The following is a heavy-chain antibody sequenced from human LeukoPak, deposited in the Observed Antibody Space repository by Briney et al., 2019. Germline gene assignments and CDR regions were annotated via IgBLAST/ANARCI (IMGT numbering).Heavy chain of an antibody. CDR2: MNPNSGNT. Sequence: GASVKVSCKASGYTFTSYDINWVRQATGQGLEWMGWMNPNSGNTGYAQKFQGRVTMTRDTSISTAYMELSRLRSDDTAVYYCATHSLSSSWYDYWGQGTLVTVSS. V-gene: IGHV1-8*01. CDR3: ATHSLSSSWYDY. J-gene: IGHJ4*02. D-gene: IGHD6-13*01. CDR1: GYTFTSYD.